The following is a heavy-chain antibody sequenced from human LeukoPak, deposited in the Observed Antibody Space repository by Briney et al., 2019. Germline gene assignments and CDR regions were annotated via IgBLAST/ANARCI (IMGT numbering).Heavy chain of an antibody. CDR2: IYYSGST. V-gene: IGHV4-39*01. D-gene: IGHD6-13*01. CDR1: GGSISSSGNS. CDR3: ARHGIGDSSRDYFDY. J-gene: IGHJ4*02. Sequence: SETLSLTCTVSGGSISSSGNSWGWIRQPPGKGLEWIGSIYYSGSTYYNPPLESRVTTSVDTSRNQFSLRLHSVTAADTAVYYCARHGIGDSSRDYFDYWGQGTLVTVSS.